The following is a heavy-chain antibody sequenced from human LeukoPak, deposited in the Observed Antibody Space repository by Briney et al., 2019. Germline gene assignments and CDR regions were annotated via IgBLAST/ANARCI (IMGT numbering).Heavy chain of an antibody. Sequence: GGSLRLSCAASGFTFTNHAMSWVRQAPGKGLEWVSAISGSGGSTYYADSVKGRFTISRDNSKNTLYLQMHSLRAEDTAVYYCAKDYGALYYDILTGYMSLAFDYWGQGALVTVSS. D-gene: IGHD3-9*01. CDR3: AKDYGALYYDILTGYMSLAFDY. CDR2: ISGSGGST. J-gene: IGHJ4*02. CDR1: GFTFTNHA. V-gene: IGHV3-23*01.